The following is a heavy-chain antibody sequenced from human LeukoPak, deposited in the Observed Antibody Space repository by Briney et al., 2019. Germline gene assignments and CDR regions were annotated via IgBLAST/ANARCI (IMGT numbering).Heavy chain of an antibody. D-gene: IGHD3-10*01. J-gene: IGHJ4*02. CDR3: ARGTHYYGSGSYSDFDY. V-gene: IGHV3-23*01. CDR1: GFTFSSYA. Sequence: GGSLRLSCAASGFTFSSYAMTWVRQAPGKGLEWVSTVSTSGGSTYYADSVKGRFTISRDNSKNTLYLQMNSLRAEDTAVYYCARGTHYYGSGSYSDFDYWGQGTLVTVSS. CDR2: VSTSGGST.